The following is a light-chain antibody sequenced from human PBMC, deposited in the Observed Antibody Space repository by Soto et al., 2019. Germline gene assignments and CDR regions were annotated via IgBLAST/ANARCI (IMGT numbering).Light chain of an antibody. Sequence: QSVLTQPPSASGTPGQRVTISCSGSSSNIGSNHVYWYQQFPGTAPKLLMYRSDQRPSGVPDRFSGSKSGTSASLAISGLRSDDEADYYCSARDDSLCGVVFGGGTKLTVL. CDR3: SARDDSLCGVV. CDR2: RSD. V-gene: IGLV1-47*01. J-gene: IGLJ2*01. CDR1: SSNIGSNH.